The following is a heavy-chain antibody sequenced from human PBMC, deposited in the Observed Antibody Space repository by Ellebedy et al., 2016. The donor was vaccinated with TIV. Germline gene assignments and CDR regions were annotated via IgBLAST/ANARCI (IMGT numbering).Heavy chain of an antibody. D-gene: IGHD2-2*01. CDR2: INSDGSST. CDR1: GFTFSSYW. V-gene: IGHV3-74*01. CDR3: ARPDIVVVPAANLKPYYYYYGMDV. Sequence: GESLKISXAASGFTFSSYWMHWVRQAPGKGLVWVSRINSDGSSTSYADSVKGRFTISRDNAKNTLYLQMNSLRAEDTAVYYCARPDIVVVPAANLKPYYYYYGMDVWGQGTTVTVSS. J-gene: IGHJ6*02.